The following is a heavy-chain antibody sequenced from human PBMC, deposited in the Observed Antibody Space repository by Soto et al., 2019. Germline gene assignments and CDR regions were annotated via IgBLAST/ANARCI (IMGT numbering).Heavy chain of an antibody. CDR2: IRNKANSYTT. D-gene: IGHD7-27*01. CDR1: GFTFSDHY. V-gene: IGHV3-72*01. J-gene: IGHJ4*02. CDR3: ARFSNWGLAY. Sequence: GGSLRLSCAASGFTFSDHYMDWVRQAPGKGLEWVGRIRNKANSYTTAYAASVMGRFTISRDDSKSSLYLQMNSLKTEDTAVYYCARFSNWGLAYWGQGTLVTVSS.